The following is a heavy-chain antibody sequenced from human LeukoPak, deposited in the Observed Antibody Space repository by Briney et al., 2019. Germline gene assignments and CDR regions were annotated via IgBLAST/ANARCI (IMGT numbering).Heavy chain of an antibody. CDR1: GFTFSSYS. Sequence: PGGSLRLSCAASGFTFSSYSMNWVRQAPGKGLEWVSSISSSSSYIYYADSVKGRFAISRDNAKNSLYLQMNSLRAEDTAVYYCARKLQAKLDYWGQGTLVTVSS. CDR3: ARKLQAKLDY. V-gene: IGHV3-21*01. CDR2: ISSSSSYI. D-gene: IGHD5-24*01. J-gene: IGHJ4*02.